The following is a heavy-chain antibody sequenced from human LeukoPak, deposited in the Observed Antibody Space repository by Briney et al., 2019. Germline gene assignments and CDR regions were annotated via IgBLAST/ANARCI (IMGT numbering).Heavy chain of an antibody. CDR3: ARAGTTVTG. V-gene: IGHV4-31*03. Sequence: PSETLSLTCTVSGGSISSGGYCWSWIRQHPGKGLEWIGCIYYSGSAYYNPSLKSRVIISVDTSKNQFSLKTNSVTAADTAIYHCARAGTTVTGWGQGTLVTVSS. D-gene: IGHD4-17*01. CDR2: IYYSGSA. J-gene: IGHJ4*02. CDR1: GGSISSGGYC.